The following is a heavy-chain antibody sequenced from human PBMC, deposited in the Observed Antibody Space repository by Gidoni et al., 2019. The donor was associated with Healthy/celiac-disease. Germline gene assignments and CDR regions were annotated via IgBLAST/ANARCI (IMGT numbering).Heavy chain of an antibody. CDR3: AREYVGRSSGVDY. CDR1: GFTFSSYA. V-gene: IGHV3-30-3*01. Sequence: QVQLVESGGGVVQPGRSLILSCAASGFTFSSYAMHWVRQAPGKGLEWVAVISYDGSNKYYADSVKGRFTISRDNSKNTLYLQMNSLRAEDTAVYYCAREYVGRSSGVDYWGQGTLVTVSS. J-gene: IGHJ4*02. CDR2: ISYDGSNK. D-gene: IGHD6-19*01.